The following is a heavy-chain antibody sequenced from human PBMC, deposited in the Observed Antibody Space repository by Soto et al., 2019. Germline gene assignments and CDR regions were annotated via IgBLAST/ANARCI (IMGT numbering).Heavy chain of an antibody. V-gene: IGHV3-74*01. CDR1: EFTFSNYW. Sequence: EVHLVESGGGLVQPGGSLRLSCADSEFTFSNYWMHWVRQAPGKGLVWVSRINPDGTTTNYADSVKGRFTISRDNAKNTQDLEINNLIGEDTALYCCTEYTFGERDLGGDGSLVTISS. D-gene: IGHD6-6*01. CDR2: INPDGTTT. CDR3: TEYTFGERDL. J-gene: IGHJ5*02.